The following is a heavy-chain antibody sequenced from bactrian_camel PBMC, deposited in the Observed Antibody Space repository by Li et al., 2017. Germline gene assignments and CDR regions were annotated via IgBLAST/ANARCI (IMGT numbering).Heavy chain of an antibody. CDR2: IYTRKGTT. CDR3: AADRGNFGYQLRARTFDS. V-gene: IGHV3S1*01. CDR1: TNIPQYY. D-gene: IGHD3*01. Sequence: HVQLVESGGGSVQAGGSLRLSCVASTNIPQYYLGWFRQAPENEREGVAVIYTRKGTTYYDDSVKGRFTISWDDAKNTLYLQMNTLKPEDTAMYYCAADRGNFGYQLRARTFDSWGQGTQVTVS. J-gene: IGHJ6*01.